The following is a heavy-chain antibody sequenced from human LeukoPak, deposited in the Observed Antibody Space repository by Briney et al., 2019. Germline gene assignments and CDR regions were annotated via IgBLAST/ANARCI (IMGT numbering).Heavy chain of an antibody. J-gene: IGHJ3*02. CDR3: ASLGVVPGAIPDAFDI. Sequence: PSETLSLTCAVSGYSISGGYYWGWIRQPPGKGLEWIGSIYHGGSTFYNPSLKSRVTISADTSKNQFSLKLSSVTAADTAVYYCASLGVVPGAIPDAFDIWGQGTMAIVSS. D-gene: IGHD2-2*02. CDR1: GYSISGGYY. V-gene: IGHV4-38-2*01. CDR2: IYHGGST.